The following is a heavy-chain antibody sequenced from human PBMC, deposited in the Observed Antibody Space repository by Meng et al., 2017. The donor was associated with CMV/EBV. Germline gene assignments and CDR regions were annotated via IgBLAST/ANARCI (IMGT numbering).Heavy chain of an antibody. CDR3: ARGNDYSLNGWFGY. CDR1: GGTFSSYA. Sequence: SVKVPCKASGGTFSSYAISWVRQAPGQGLEWMGGIIPIFGTANYAQKFQGRVTITTDESTSTAYMELSSLRSEDTAVYYCARGNDYSLNGWFGYWGQGTLVTVSS. CDR2: IIPIFGTA. V-gene: IGHV1-69*05. D-gene: IGHD4-11*01. J-gene: IGHJ5*01.